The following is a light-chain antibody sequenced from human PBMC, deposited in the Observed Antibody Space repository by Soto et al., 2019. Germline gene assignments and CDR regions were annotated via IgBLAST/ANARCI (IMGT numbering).Light chain of an antibody. CDR3: QQYNSYST. CDR2: DAS. V-gene: IGKV1-5*01. CDR1: QSIGSW. J-gene: IGKJ1*01. Sequence: DIQMTQSPSTLSASVGDRVTITCRASQSIGSWLAWDQQKPGKAPKLLIYDASSFESGVPSRFSGSGSGTEFTLTISSLQPDDFATYYCQQYNSYSTFGQGTKVEIK.